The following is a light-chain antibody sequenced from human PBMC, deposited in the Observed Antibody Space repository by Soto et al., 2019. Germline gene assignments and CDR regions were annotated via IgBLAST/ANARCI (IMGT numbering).Light chain of an antibody. CDR1: SSDVGGYNF. J-gene: IGLJ1*01. CDR2: EVT. V-gene: IGLV2-14*03. Sequence: QSVLTQPASVSGSPGQSITISCTGTSSDVGGYNFVSWYQQHPGKAPKLMIFEVTSRPSGVSNRFSGSKSGNTASLTISGLQPEDEADYYCSSYTTSSTLVFGTGTKVT. CDR3: SSYTTSSTLV.